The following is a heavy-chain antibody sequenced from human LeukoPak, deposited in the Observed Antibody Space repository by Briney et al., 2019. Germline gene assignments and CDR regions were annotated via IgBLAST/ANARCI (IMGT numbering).Heavy chain of an antibody. CDR2: IYYSGSA. Sequence: SETLSLTCTVSGGSISSAGYYWAWIRQPPGKGLEWIGSIYYSGSAYYNPSLKSRVAISVDTSKSQFSLSLSSVTAADTAVYYCARHPRLLGHFDRWGQGTLVTVSS. J-gene: IGHJ4*02. D-gene: IGHD2-15*01. CDR3: ARHPRLLGHFDR. CDR1: GGSISSAGYY. V-gene: IGHV4-39*01.